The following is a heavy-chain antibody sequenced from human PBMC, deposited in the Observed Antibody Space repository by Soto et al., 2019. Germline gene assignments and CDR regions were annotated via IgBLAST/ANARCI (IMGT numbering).Heavy chain of an antibody. CDR2: IYWDDDK. J-gene: IGHJ6*02. Sequence: QITLKESGPTLVKPTQTLTLTCTFSGFSLSTSGVGVGWIRQPPGKALEWLALIYWDDDKRYSPSLESRLTTTKDTSKKQVVLTINNIDPVDTATYYCAPPSAPRLMDVWGRGTTVTVSS. CDR3: APPSAPRLMDV. CDR1: GFSLSTSGVG. V-gene: IGHV2-5*02.